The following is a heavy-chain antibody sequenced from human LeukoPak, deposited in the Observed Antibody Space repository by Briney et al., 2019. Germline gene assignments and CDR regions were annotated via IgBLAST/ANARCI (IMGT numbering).Heavy chain of an antibody. D-gene: IGHD1-26*01. J-gene: IGHJ4*02. CDR3: AKIGVVGATSSGEYYFDY. CDR1: GFTFSSYA. CDR2: ISGSGGST. Sequence: GGSLRLSCAASGFTFSSYAMSWVRQAPGKGLEWVSAISGSGGSTYYADSVKGRFTISRDNSKNTLYLQMNSLRAEDTAVYYCAKIGVVGATSSGEYYFDYRGQGTLVTVSS. V-gene: IGHV3-23*01.